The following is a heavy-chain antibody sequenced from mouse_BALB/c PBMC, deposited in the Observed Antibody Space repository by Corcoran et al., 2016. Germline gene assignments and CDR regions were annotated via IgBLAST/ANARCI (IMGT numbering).Heavy chain of an antibody. CDR2: INPYNDGT. V-gene: IGHV1S136*01. J-gene: IGHJ3*01. D-gene: IGHD3-1*01. CDR1: GYTFTSYV. CDR3: ARVGSSGYPWFAY. Sequence: EVQLQQSGPELVKPGASVKMSCKASGYTFTSYVMHWVKQKPGQGLEWIGYINPYNDGTKYNEKFKGKATLTSDKSSSTAYMELSSLTSEDSAVYYCARVGSSGYPWFAYWGQGTLVTVSA.